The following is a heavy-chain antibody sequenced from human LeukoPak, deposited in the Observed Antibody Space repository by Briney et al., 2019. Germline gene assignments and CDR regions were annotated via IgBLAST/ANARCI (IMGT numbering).Heavy chain of an antibody. CDR2: IYYSGST. D-gene: IGHD3-10*01. CDR1: GGSLSSGSYS. V-gene: IGHV4-61*01. J-gene: IGHJ4*02. CDR3: ARYDTYYWPY. Sequence: SETLSLPCTVSGGSLSSGSYSWNWIRQPPGKGLEWIGYIYYSGSTNYNPSFKSRVTISVDTSKNQFSLKLSSVTAADTAVYYCARYDTYYWPYSGQGTLVTVSS.